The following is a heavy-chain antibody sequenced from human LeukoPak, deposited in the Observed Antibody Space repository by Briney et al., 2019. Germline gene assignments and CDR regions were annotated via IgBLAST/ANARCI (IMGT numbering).Heavy chain of an antibody. Sequence: PSETLSLTCTVSGVSISSYYWGWIRQPAGKGLEWIGRIYTSGSTNYNPSLKSRVTMSVDTSKNQFSLQLNSVTPEDTAVYYCARDRHLDCSSTSCNYYYYMDVWGKGTTVTVSS. D-gene: IGHD2-2*01. V-gene: IGHV4-4*07. CDR3: ARDRHLDCSSTSCNYYYYMDV. J-gene: IGHJ6*03. CDR1: GVSISSYY. CDR2: IYTSGST.